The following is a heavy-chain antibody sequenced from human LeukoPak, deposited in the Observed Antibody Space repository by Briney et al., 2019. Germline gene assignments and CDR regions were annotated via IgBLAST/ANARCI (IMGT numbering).Heavy chain of an antibody. J-gene: IGHJ4*02. Sequence: GGSLRLSCAASGFTASSNYMSWVRQAPGKGLEWVSVIYSGGSTYYADSVKGRFTISRDNSKNTLYLQMSSLRAEDTAVYYCARDLAGASDYWGQGTLVTVSS. D-gene: IGHD1-26*01. V-gene: IGHV3-66*01. CDR1: GFTASSNY. CDR2: IYSGGST. CDR3: ARDLAGASDY.